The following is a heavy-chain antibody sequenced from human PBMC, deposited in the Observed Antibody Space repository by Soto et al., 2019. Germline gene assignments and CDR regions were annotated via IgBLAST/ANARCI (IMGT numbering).Heavy chain of an antibody. Sequence: PSETLSLTCNVSGGSITGAYYWNWIRQHPGKGLEWIGSIHYRGTTDYNPSLKSRITLSLDRSKNQFALKLSSVTAADTAVYYCARVRESFGLDVWGQGTTVTVSS. CDR1: GGSITGAYY. CDR2: IHYRGTT. V-gene: IGHV4-31*03. CDR3: ARVRESFGLDV. J-gene: IGHJ6*02.